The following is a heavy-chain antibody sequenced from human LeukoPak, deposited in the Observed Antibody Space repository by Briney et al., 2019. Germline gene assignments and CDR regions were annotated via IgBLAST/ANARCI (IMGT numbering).Heavy chain of an antibody. V-gene: IGHV3-30*18. Sequence: PGGSLRLSCAASGFTFSNYGMHWVRQAPGKGLEWVATISYDESNQHYADSVKGRFTISRDSSKTTLYLQMNSLRAEDTAVYYCANSGPDSSGYFTAKHDAFDIWGQGTMVTVSS. CDR1: GFTFSNYG. J-gene: IGHJ3*02. D-gene: IGHD3-22*01. CDR3: ANSGPDSSGYFTAKHDAFDI. CDR2: ISYDESNQ.